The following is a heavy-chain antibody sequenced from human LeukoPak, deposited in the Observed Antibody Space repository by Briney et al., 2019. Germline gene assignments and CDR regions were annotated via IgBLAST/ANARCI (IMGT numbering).Heavy chain of an antibody. J-gene: IGHJ4*02. D-gene: IGHD6-19*01. CDR1: GFIFSSAV. Sequence: PGGSLRLSCAASGFIFSSAVMSWVRQAPGKELEWVSAINSGSGTTYAESVKGRFTISRDNSRNTLYLQMNTLRAEDTAVYYCAKGLQWLAIDYWGQGTLVTVSS. V-gene: IGHV3-23*01. CDR2: INSGSGTT. CDR3: AKGLQWLAIDY.